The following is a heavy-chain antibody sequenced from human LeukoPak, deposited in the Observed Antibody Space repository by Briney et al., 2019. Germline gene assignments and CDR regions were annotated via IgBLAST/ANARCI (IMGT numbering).Heavy chain of an antibody. V-gene: IGHV3-48*01. D-gene: IGHD5-12*01. Sequence: QPGGSLRLSCAASGFNFIDYSMNWVRQAPGEGLEWISYIGISSGNTKYADSVKGRFTISGDKARNSLYLQMNSLRVEDTAVYYCARDHRYAFDNWGHGTLVTVSS. CDR2: IGISSGNT. CDR3: ARDHRYAFDN. J-gene: IGHJ4*01. CDR1: GFNFIDYS.